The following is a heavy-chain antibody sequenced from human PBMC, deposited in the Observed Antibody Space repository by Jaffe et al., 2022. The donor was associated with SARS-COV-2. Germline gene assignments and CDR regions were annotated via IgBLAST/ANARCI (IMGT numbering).Heavy chain of an antibody. CDR2: ISAYNGNT. Sequence: QVQLVQSGAEVKKPGASVKVSCKASGYTFTNFGISWVRQAPGQGLEWMGWISAYNGNTNYAQKLQGRVTMTTDTSTSTAYMALRSLRSDDTAMYYCARGSNTYYYSLAFDIWGQGTMVTVSS. D-gene: IGHD3-22*01. CDR1: GYTFTNFG. CDR3: ARGSNTYYYSLAFDI. V-gene: IGHV1-18*01. J-gene: IGHJ3*02.